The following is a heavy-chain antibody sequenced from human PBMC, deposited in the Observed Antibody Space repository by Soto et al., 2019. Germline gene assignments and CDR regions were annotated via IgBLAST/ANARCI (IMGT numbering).Heavy chain of an antibody. Sequence: QVQLVQSGAEVKKPGSSVKVSCKASGGTFSSYAISWVRQAPGQGLEWMGGFIPIFGTADYAQRFQGRVTITADESTSTAYMELSSLRSEDTAVYYCARQGSNEYYCYGMDVWGQGTTVTVSS. J-gene: IGHJ6*02. V-gene: IGHV1-69*12. D-gene: IGHD3-10*01. CDR2: FIPIFGTA. CDR3: ARQGSNEYYCYGMDV. CDR1: GGTFSSYA.